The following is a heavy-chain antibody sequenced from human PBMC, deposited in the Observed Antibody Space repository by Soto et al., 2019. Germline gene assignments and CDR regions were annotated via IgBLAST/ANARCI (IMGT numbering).Heavy chain of an antibody. V-gene: IGHV1-2*04. CDR2: INPNSGGT. D-gene: IGHD2-2*01. CDR3: ARGMGQRYQLQSYYPSHAFDI. CDR1: GYTFTGYY. Sequence: ASVKVSCKASGYTFTGYYMHWVRQAPGQGLEWMGWINPNSGGTNYAQKFQGWVTMTRDTSISTAYMELSRLRSDDTAVYYCARGMGQRYQLQSYYPSHAFDIWGQGTMVTVSS. J-gene: IGHJ3*02.